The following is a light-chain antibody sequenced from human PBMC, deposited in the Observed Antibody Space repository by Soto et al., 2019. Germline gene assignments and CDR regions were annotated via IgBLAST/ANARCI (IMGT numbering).Light chain of an antibody. V-gene: IGKV1-39*01. CDR2: AAS. J-gene: IGKJ1*01. CDR1: QSIRSY. CDR3: QQSYSTPPWT. Sequence: DIQVTQSPSTLSGSVGDRITITCRASQSIRSYLNWYQQKPGKAPKLLIYAASSLQSGVPSRFSGSGSGTDFTLTISSLQPEDFATYYCQQSYSTPPWTFGQGTKVDIK.